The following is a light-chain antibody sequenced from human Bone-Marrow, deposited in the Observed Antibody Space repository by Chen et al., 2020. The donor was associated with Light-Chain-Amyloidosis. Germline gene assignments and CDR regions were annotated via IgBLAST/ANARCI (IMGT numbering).Light chain of an antibody. CDR1: QTVGP. CDR3: QQRYDWPYS. Sequence: EILLSQSPGTLSLSPGETATLSCRTSQTVGPVAWYQQKSGQTPRILIYSASFRAPGIPARFTGGGSGTDFTLVISSLEPDDSAVYFGQQRYDWPYSFGQGTRLEI. J-gene: IGKJ2*03. CDR2: SAS. V-gene: IGKV3-11*01.